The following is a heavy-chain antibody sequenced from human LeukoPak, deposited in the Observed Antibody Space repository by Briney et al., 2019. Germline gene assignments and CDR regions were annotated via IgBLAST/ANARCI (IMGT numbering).Heavy chain of an antibody. CDR2: ISGSGGST. D-gene: IGHD6-19*01. V-gene: IGHV3-23*01. J-gene: IGHJ4*02. CDR1: GFTFSSYA. Sequence: PGGSLRLSCAASGFTFSSYAMSWVRQAPGKGLEWVSAISGSGGSTYYADSVKGRFTISRDNSKNTLYLQMNSLRAEDTAAYYCAKDYRSSVAAPLWYFDYWGQGTLVTVSS. CDR3: AKDYRSSVAAPLWYFDY.